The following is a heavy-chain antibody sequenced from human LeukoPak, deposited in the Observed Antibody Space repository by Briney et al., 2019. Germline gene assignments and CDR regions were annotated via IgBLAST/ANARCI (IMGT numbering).Heavy chain of an antibody. CDR3: AKEAPPVYDFWSGYKRVPGYYFDY. Sequence: GGSLRLSCAASGFTFSSYGMHWVRQAPGKGLEWVAVISYDGSNKYYADSVKGRFTISRDNSKNTLYLQMNSLRAEDTAVYYCAKEAPPVYDFWSGYKRVPGYYFDYWGQGTLVTVSS. J-gene: IGHJ4*02. D-gene: IGHD3-3*01. V-gene: IGHV3-30*18. CDR2: ISYDGSNK. CDR1: GFTFSSYG.